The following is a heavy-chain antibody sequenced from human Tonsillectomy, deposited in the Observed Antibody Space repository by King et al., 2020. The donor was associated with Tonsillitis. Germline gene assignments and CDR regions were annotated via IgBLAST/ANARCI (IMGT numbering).Heavy chain of an antibody. CDR3: ARDQVAAASTGLPTDY. CDR1: GGTFSSYA. Sequence: QLVQSGAEVKKPGSSVKVSCKASGGTFSSYAISWVRQAPGQGLEWMGRIIPILGIANYARKFQGRVTITADKSTSTAYMELSSLRSEDTAVYYCARDQVAAASTGLPTDYWGQGTLVTVSS. V-gene: IGHV1-69*04. J-gene: IGHJ4*02. CDR2: IIPILGIA. D-gene: IGHD6-13*01.